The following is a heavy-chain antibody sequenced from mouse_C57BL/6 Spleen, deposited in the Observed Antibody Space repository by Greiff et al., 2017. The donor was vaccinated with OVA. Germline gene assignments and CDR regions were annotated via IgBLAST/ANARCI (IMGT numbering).Heavy chain of an antibody. J-gene: IGHJ2*01. D-gene: IGHD1-1*01. Sequence: QVQLQQSGAELARPGASVKMSCKASGYTFTSYTMHWVKQRPGQGLEWIGYINPSSGYTKYNQKFKDKATLTADKSSSTAYMQLSSLTSEDSAVYYCVRCGSSSYYFDYWGQGTTLTVSS. CDR3: VRCGSSSYYFDY. V-gene: IGHV1-4*01. CDR2: INPSSGYT. CDR1: GYTFTSYT.